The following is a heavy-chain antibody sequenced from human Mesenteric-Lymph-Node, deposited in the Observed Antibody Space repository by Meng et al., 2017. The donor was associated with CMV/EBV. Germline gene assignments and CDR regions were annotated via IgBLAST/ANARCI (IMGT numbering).Heavy chain of an antibody. CDR1: GFTFNTYN. D-gene: IGHD3-10*01. J-gene: IGHJ4*02. CDR3: TSSLWFGERVDY. CDR2: ISSGSNYM. V-gene: IGHV3-21*01. Sequence: CAASGFTFNTYNMNWVRQAPGKGLEWVSSISSGSNYMYYADSLKGRFTISRDNAKNSVYLQMNSLRAEDTAVYYCTSSLWFGERVDYWGRGTLVTVSS.